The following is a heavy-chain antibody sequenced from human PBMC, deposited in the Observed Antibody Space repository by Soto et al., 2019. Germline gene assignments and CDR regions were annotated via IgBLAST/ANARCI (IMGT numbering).Heavy chain of an antibody. CDR2: IWYDGSNK. Sequence: QVQLVESGGGVVQPGRSLRLSCAASGFTFSSYGMHWVRQAPGKGLEWVAVIWYDGSNKYYADSVKGRFTISRDNSKNTLYLQMNSLRAEDTAVYYCARDQGGGELLWVGFDYWGQGTLVTVSS. CDR3: ARDQGGGELLWVGFDY. V-gene: IGHV3-33*01. J-gene: IGHJ4*02. D-gene: IGHD1-26*01. CDR1: GFTFSSYG.